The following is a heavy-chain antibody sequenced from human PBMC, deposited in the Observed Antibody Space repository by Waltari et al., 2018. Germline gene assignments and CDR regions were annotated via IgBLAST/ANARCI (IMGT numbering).Heavy chain of an antibody. D-gene: IGHD3-3*01. CDR3: AKYPSPFNAYYDFWSGYPYYFDY. V-gene: IGHV3-23*01. CDR1: VFTFSSYA. J-gene: IGHJ4*02. CDR2: ISGSGGST. Sequence: EVQLLESGGGLVQPGGSLRLSCAASVFTFSSYAMSWVRQAPGKGLEWVSAISGSGGSTYYADSVKGRFTISRDNSKNTLYLQMNSLRAEDTAVYYCAKYPSPFNAYYDFWSGYPYYFDYWGQGTLVTVSS.